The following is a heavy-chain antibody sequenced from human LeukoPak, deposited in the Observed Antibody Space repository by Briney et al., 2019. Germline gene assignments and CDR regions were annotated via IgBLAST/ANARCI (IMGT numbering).Heavy chain of an antibody. V-gene: IGHV1-46*01. CDR1: GYTFTNYY. CDR2: INPSSGST. CDR3: ARGGVGATTYVWFDP. D-gene: IGHD1-26*01. Sequence: GASVKVSCKASGYTFTNYYIHWVRQAPGQGLECMGIINPSSGSTSYAQKFQGRVTMTRDMSTSTVYMELSSLRSEDTAVYYCARGGVGATTYVWFDPWGEGALVTVSS. J-gene: IGHJ5*02.